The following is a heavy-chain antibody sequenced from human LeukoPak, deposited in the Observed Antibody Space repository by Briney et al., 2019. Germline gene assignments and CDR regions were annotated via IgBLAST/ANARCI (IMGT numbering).Heavy chain of an antibody. D-gene: IGHD3-10*01. CDR1: GGSISSSSYY. V-gene: IGHV4-39*01. CDR3: ARHHLGGYYGSGSYNTDPYYFDY. J-gene: IGHJ4*02. Sequence: TSETLSLTCTVSGGSISSSSYYWGWIRQPPGKGLEWIGSIYYSGSTYYNPSLKSRVTISVDTSKNQFSLKLSSVTAADTAVYYCARHHLGGYYGSGSYNTDPYYFDYWGQGTLVTVSS. CDR2: IYYSGST.